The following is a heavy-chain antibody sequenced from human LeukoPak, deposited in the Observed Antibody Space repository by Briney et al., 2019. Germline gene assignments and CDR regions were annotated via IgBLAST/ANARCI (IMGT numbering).Heavy chain of an antibody. D-gene: IGHD5-24*01. V-gene: IGHV3-33*01. CDR1: GFIFSGYG. J-gene: IGHJ4*02. CDR3: ARGNFRRGTYNFDY. CDR2: IWFDGSNK. Sequence: PGGSLRLSCAASGFIFSGYGMHWVRQAPGKGLEWVAVIWFDGSNKYYADSVKGRFTISRDNSKNTLYLQMNSLRAEDTAVFYCARGNFRRGTYNFDYWGQGTLITVSS.